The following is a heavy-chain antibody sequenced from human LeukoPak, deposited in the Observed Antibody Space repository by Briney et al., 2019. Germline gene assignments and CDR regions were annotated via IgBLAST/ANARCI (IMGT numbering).Heavy chain of an antibody. CDR1: GFTFSTYW. CDR3: ARSWYRSFDI. Sequence: PGGSLRLSCAASGFTFSTYWMHWVRQAPGKGLVWVSRINSDGSSTSYADSVKGRFTVSRDNAKDTLYLQMNSLRAEDTAVYYCARSWYRSFDIWGQGTMVTVSS. V-gene: IGHV3-74*01. J-gene: IGHJ3*02. D-gene: IGHD1-1*01. CDR2: INSDGSST.